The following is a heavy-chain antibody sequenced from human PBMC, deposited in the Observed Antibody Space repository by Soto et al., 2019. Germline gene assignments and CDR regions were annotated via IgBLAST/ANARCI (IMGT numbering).Heavy chain of an antibody. Sequence: SETLSLTCTVSGGSISSGGYYWNWIRQHPGKGLEWIGYIYYSGSTNYNPSLKSRVTISVDKSKNQFSLRLTSVTAADTAVYYCARVSGSYYYGMDVWGQGTTVTVSS. CDR1: GGSISSGGYY. CDR3: ARVSGSYYYGMDV. D-gene: IGHD1-26*01. CDR2: IYYSGST. J-gene: IGHJ6*02. V-gene: IGHV4-31*03.